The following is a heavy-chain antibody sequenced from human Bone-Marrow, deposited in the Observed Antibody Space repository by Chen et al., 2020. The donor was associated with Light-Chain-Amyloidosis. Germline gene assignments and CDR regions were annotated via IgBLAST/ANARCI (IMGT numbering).Heavy chain of an antibody. Sequence: EVQLEQSGPEVKKPGESLKISCKGSGYTFPNYWIGGVRQMPGKGLEWMGVIYPDDSDARYSPSFEGHVTISADKSITTAYLQWRSLKASDTAMYYCARRRDGYNFDYWGQGTPVTVSS. J-gene: IGHJ4*02. CDR1: GYTFPNYW. D-gene: IGHD5-12*01. CDR2: IYPDDSDA. CDR3: ARRRDGYNFDY. V-gene: IGHV5-51*01.